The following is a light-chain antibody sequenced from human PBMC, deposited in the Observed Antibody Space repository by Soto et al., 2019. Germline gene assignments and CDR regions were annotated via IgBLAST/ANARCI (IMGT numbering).Light chain of an antibody. CDR1: QSVSSY. V-gene: IGKV3-11*01. CDR2: DAS. Sequence: EIVLTQSPATLSLSPGERATLSCRASQSVSSYLAWYQQKPGQAPRLLISDASNRATGIPARFSGSGSGTDFTLTISSLEHEDFAFYYCQQRSNWLFTFGPGTKVDIK. CDR3: QQRSNWLFT. J-gene: IGKJ3*01.